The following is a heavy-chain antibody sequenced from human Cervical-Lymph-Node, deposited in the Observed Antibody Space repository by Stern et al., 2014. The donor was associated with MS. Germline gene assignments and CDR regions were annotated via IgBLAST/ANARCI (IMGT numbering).Heavy chain of an antibody. CDR3: TKLLWEGSSHS. D-gene: IGHD6-6*01. Sequence: EVQLVESGGGLVQPGGSLKLSCAASGFTFSDYAIHWVRPASGKGLEWVGRSRSKAKNYATSYAASVTGRFTISRDEVKNTAFLQMNGLKTEDTAVYYCTKLLWEGSSHSWGQGTLVTVSS. CDR1: GFTFSDYA. V-gene: IGHV3-73*02. J-gene: IGHJ4*02. CDR2: SRSKAKNYAT.